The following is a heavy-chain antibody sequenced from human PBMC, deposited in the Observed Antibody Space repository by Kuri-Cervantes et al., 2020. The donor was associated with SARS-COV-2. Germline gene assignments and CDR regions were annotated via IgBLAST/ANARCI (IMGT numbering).Heavy chain of an antibody. Sequence: SETLSLTCTVSGGSISSYYWSWIRQPPGKGLEWIGYIYYSGSTNYNPSLKSRVTISVDTSKNQFSLKLSSVTAADTAVYYCAREDMWKRERAFDIWGQRTMVTVSS. CDR2: IYYSGST. CDR3: AREDMWKRERAFDI. J-gene: IGHJ3*02. D-gene: IGHD1-1*01. V-gene: IGHV4-59*01. CDR1: GGSISSYY.